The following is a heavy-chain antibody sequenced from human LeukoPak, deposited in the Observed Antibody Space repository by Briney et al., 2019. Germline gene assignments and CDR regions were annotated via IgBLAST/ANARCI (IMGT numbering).Heavy chain of an antibody. CDR2: IYSGGST. CDR1: GFTVSSNY. CDR3: AKYFYDYVWGSYRTPYYYYMDV. Sequence: GGSLRLSCAAPGFTVSSNYMSWVRQAPGKGLEWVSVIYSGGSTYYADSVKGRFTISRDNSKNTLYLQMNSLRAEDTAVYYCAKYFYDYVWGSYRTPYYYYMDVWGKGTTVTISS. V-gene: IGHV3-66*01. D-gene: IGHD3-16*02. J-gene: IGHJ6*03.